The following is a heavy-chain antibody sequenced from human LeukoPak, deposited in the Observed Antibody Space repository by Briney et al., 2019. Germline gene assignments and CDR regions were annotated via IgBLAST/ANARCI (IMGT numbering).Heavy chain of an antibody. D-gene: IGHD2-2*01. CDR3: ARDSCSSTSCYASGYYYYGMDV. Sequence: AGGSLRLSCAASGFTFSDYYMSWIRQAPGKGLEWVSYISSSGSTIYYADSVKGRFTISGDNAKNSLYLQMNSLRAEDTAVYYCARDSCSSTSCYASGYYYYGMDVWGQGTTVTVSS. J-gene: IGHJ6*02. CDR2: ISSSGSTI. CDR1: GFTFSDYY. V-gene: IGHV3-11*01.